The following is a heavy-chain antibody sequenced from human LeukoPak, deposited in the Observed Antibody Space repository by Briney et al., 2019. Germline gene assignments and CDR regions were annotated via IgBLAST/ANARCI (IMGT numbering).Heavy chain of an antibody. J-gene: IGHJ4*02. CDR1: GGSFSGYY. V-gene: IGHV4-34*01. Sequence: PSETLSLTCAVYGGSFSGYYWSWIRQPPGKGLEWIGEINHSGSTNYNPSLKSRVTMSVDTSKNQFSLKLSSVTAADTAVYYCARGRRAAAGKGDYWGQGTLATVSS. CDR2: INHSGST. D-gene: IGHD6-13*01. CDR3: ARGRRAAAGKGDY.